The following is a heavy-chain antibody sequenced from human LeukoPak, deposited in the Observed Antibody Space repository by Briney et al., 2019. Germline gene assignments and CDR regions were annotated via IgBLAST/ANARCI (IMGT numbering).Heavy chain of an antibody. J-gene: IGHJ4*02. V-gene: IGHV5-51*01. CDR3: ARHGGRSGSYYGEFDY. CDR2: IYPGDSDT. CDR1: GYSFTSYW. D-gene: IGHD1-26*01. Sequence: GESLKISCKGPGYSFTSYWIGWVRQMPGKGLEWMGIIYPGDSDTRYSPSFQGQVTISADKSISTAYLQWSSLKASDTAMYYCARHGGRSGSYYGEFDYWGQGTLVTVSS.